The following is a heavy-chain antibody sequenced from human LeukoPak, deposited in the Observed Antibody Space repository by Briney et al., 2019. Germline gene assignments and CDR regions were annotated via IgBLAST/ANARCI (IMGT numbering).Heavy chain of an antibody. CDR1: GASISSYY. D-gene: IGHD6-13*01. J-gene: IGHJ4*02. CDR2: IYSSRS. Sequence: SETLSLTCTVSGASISSYYWSWIRQPAGKGLEWIGRIYSSRSIYNPSLKSRVTMSVDTSKNQFSLKLSSVTAADTAVYYCARVRQQLARGVCDYWGQGTLVTVSS. CDR3: ARVRQQLARGVCDY. V-gene: IGHV4-4*07.